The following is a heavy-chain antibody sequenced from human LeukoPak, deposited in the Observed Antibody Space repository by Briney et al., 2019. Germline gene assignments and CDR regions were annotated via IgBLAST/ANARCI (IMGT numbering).Heavy chain of an antibody. J-gene: IGHJ3*02. CDR2: IYYSGST. CDR3: ARGRVDYYDSSGFIVLHAFDI. V-gene: IGHV4-39*01. D-gene: IGHD3-22*01. Sequence: SETLSLTCTVSGGSISSSSYYWGWIRQPPGTGLEWLGSIYYSGSTYYNPSLKSRVTISVDTSKNQFSLKLSSVTAADTAVYYCARGRVDYYDSSGFIVLHAFDIWGQGTMVTVSS. CDR1: GGSISSSSYY.